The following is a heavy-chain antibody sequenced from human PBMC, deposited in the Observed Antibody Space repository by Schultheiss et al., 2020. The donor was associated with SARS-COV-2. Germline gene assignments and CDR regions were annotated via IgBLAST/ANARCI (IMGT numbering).Heavy chain of an antibody. V-gene: IGHV1-69*13. D-gene: IGHD1-26*01. J-gene: IGHJ4*02. CDR2: IIPVFATA. Sequence: SVKVSCKASGGTFSSYAISWVRQAPGQGLEWMGGIIPVFATAKYAQKFQGRLTITADESTSTAYMELSSLTSEDTAIYYCARNFLGAGSGSYFYYWGQGTLVTVSS. CDR3: ARNFLGAGSGSYFYY. CDR1: GGTFSSYA.